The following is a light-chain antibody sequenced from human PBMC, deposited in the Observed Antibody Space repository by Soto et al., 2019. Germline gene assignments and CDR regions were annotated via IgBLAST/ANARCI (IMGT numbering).Light chain of an antibody. Sequence: EILLTQAPGPQSPSPRERAPPSCRASQSVSNNYLAWYQQKPGQAPRLLIYGASNRATGTPDRFSGSGSGTDFTLTISRLEPEDFAVYYRQQYGSSGTFGQGTKVDIK. CDR2: GAS. J-gene: IGKJ1*01. CDR3: QQYGSSGT. V-gene: IGKV3-20*01. CDR1: QSVSNNY.